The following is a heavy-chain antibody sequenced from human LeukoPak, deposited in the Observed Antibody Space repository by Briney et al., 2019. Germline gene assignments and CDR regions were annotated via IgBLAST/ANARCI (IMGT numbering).Heavy chain of an antibody. J-gene: IGHJ4*02. CDR3: ARVNSDYYDSSGYYY. CDR1: GFTFSSYW. CDR2: IKQDGSEK. D-gene: IGHD3-22*01. V-gene: IGHV3-7*03. Sequence: GGSLRLSCAASGFTFSSYWMSWVRQAPGKGLEWVANIKQDGSEKYYVDSVKGRFTVSRDNAKNSLYLQMNNLRAEDTALYYCARVNSDYYDSSGYYYWGQGTLVTVSS.